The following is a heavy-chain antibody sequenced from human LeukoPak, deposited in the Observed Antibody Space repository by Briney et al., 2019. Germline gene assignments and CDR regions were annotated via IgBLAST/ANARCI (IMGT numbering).Heavy chain of an antibody. CDR3: ARPWAVDGDYYYMDV. V-gene: IGHV1-18*01. CDR2: ISAYNGNT. CDR1: GYTFTSYG. J-gene: IGHJ6*03. D-gene: IGHD3-10*01. Sequence: ASVKVSCKASGYTFTSYGISWVRQAPGQGLEWMGWISAYNGNTNYAQKLQGRVTMTTDTSTSTAYMELRSLRSDDTAVYYCARPWAVDGDYYYMDVWGKGTTVTVSS.